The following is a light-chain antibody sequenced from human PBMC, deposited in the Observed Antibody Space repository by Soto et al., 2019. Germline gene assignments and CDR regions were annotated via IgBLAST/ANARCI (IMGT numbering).Light chain of an antibody. CDR2: GAS. CDR3: QQYGNSPFT. Sequence: EIELTQSPGALSFSPGERATLSCRASQSVSSNYLAWYQHKPGQPPRLLIYGASSRATGIPGRFSGSGSGTDFTLTINGLEPEDFAVYYCQQYGNSPFTFGPGTKVDIK. CDR1: QSVSSNY. V-gene: IGKV3-20*01. J-gene: IGKJ3*01.